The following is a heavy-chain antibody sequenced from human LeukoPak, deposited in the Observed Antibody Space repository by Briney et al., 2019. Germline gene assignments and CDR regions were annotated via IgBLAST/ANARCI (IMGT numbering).Heavy chain of an antibody. D-gene: IGHD6-19*01. J-gene: IGHJ4*02. V-gene: IGHV3-23*01. CDR1: GFTFSSNV. Sequence: GGSLRLSCAASGFTFSSNVMIWVRQAPGKGLEWVSSIPASGGSTYYADSVKGRFTISRDNSKNSLYLQMNGLRAEDTAVYYCASYIAVAGTPGDYWGQGTLVTVSS. CDR3: ASYIAVAGTPGDY. CDR2: IPASGGST.